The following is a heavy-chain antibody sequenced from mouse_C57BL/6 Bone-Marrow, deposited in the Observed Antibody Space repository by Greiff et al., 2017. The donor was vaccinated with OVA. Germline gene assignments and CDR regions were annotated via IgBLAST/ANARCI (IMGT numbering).Heavy chain of an antibody. CDR3: AKLGRDV. CDR2: ISSGSSTI. V-gene: IGHV5-17*01. J-gene: IGHJ1*03. Sequence: EVKLVESGGGLVKPGGSLKLSCAASGFTFSDYGMHWVRQAPEKGLEWVAYISSGSSTIYYADTVKGRFTISRDNAKNTLFLQMTSLGSEDTAMYYCAKLGRDVWGTGTTVTVSS. D-gene: IGHD4-1*01. CDR1: GFTFSDYG.